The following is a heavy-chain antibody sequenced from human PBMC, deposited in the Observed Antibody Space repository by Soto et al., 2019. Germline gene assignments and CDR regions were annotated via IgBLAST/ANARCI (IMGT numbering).Heavy chain of an antibody. D-gene: IGHD3-10*01. CDR1: GFTFTNYA. CDR2: ISASGGST. CDR3: ANDMRGSGSYYFCGMDV. J-gene: IGHJ6*02. V-gene: IGHV3-23*01. Sequence: EVQLLESGGGLVQPGGSLRLSCAASGFTFTNYAMSWVRQAPGKGLEWVSTISASGGSTSHADSVKGRFTISRDNSKNTRSMLMNSLRDEDTASYYGANDMRGSGSYYFCGMDVWGQGTTVTVS.